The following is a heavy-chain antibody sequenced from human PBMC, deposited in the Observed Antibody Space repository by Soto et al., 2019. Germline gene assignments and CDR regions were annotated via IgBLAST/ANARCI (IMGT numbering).Heavy chain of an antibody. CDR3: AKAAYGSSPDWFDP. CDR2: ISGSGGRT. Sequence: EVQLLESGGGLVQPGGSLRLSCAASGFTFSSYDMSWVRQAPGKGLEWVSAISGSGGRTYYADSVKGRFTISRDNSKNRLYLQMTSLRATDTAVYYCAKAAYGSSPDWFDPWGQGTLVTVSS. J-gene: IGHJ5*02. CDR1: GFTFSSYD. D-gene: IGHD6-6*01. V-gene: IGHV3-23*01.